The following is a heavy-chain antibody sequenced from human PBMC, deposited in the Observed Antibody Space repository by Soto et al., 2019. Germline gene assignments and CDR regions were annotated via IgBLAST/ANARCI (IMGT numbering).Heavy chain of an antibody. CDR2: IFSNDEK. CDR3: VRIPHASSGYYYWSYYHYGMDV. Sequence: QVTLKESGPVLVNPTETLTLTCTVSGFSLSNARMGVSWIRQPPGKALEWLAHIFSNDEKSYSTSLKSRLTISNDTSKRQVVLTMTSINAADTATYYCVRIPHASSGYYYWSYYHYGMDVWGQRTTVTVS. V-gene: IGHV2-26*01. D-gene: IGHD3-22*01. CDR1: GFSLSNARMG. J-gene: IGHJ6*02.